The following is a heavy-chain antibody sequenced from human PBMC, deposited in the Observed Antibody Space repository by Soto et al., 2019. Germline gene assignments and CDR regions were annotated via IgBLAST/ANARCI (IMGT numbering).Heavy chain of an antibody. CDR3: ARDGGDGYKNDDFDI. V-gene: IGHV3-53*01. Sequence: GGSLRLSCAASGFTVSSNYMSWVRQAPGKGLEWVSVIYSGGSTYYADSVKGRFTISRDNSKNTLYLQMNSLRAEGTAVYYCARDGGDGYKNDDFDIWGQGTMVTVSS. D-gene: IGHD2-21*01. J-gene: IGHJ3*02. CDR1: GFTVSSNY. CDR2: IYSGGST.